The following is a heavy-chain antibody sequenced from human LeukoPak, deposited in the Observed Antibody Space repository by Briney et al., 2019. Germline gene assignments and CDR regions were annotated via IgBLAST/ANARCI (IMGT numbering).Heavy chain of an antibody. J-gene: IGHJ4*02. V-gene: IGHV4-38-2*02. D-gene: IGHD3-22*01. Sequence: PSETLSLTCTVSGYSISSGHYWGWIRQPPGKGLEWIGTIFHSGSTYYNPSLKSRVTISVDTSKNQFSLKLTSVTAADTAVYYCASDSSGYIFPFDYWGQGTLVTVSS. CDR2: IFHSGST. CDR3: ASDSSGYIFPFDY. CDR1: GYSISSGHY.